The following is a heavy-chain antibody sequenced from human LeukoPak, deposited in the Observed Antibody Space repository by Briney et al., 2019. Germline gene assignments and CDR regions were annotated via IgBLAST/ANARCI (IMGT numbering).Heavy chain of an antibody. V-gene: IGHV1-8*01. CDR3: ARDLIVGATKGGDY. CDR2: MNPNSGNT. J-gene: IGHJ4*02. Sequence: ASVKVSCTASGYTFTSYDINWVRQATGQGLEWMGWMNPNSGNTGFAQKFQGRVTMTRDTSTSTVYMELSSLRSEDTAVYYCARDLIVGATKGGDYWGQGTLVTVSS. D-gene: IGHD1-26*01. CDR1: GYTFTSYD.